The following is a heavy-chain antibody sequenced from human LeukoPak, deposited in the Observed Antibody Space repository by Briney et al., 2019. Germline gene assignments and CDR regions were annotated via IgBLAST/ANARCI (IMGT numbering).Heavy chain of an antibody. CDR2: ISSSGGTI. V-gene: IGHV3-48*03. D-gene: IGHD2-15*01. J-gene: IGHJ4*02. CDR3: ARVLSSGDLGVDY. Sequence: GGSLRLSCAASGFTFSSYEMNWVRQAPGKGLEWVSYISSSGGTIYYADSVKGRFTISRDNAKNSLYLQMNSLRAEDTAAYYCARVLSSGDLGVDYWGQGTLVTVSS. CDR1: GFTFSSYE.